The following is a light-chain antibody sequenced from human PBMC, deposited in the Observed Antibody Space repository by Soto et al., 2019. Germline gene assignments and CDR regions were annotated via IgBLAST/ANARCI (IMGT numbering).Light chain of an antibody. CDR1: SSDLGDYDY. CDR2: EVN. CDR3: ISYAGSNNLI. J-gene: IGLJ2*01. Sequence: QSVLTQPPSASGSPGQSVTISCTGTSSDLGDYDYVSWYQQHPGKAPKLMIYEVNKRPSGVPDRFSGSKSGNTASLTVTGLQAEDEADYYCISYAGSNNLIFGGVTKLTVL. V-gene: IGLV2-8*01.